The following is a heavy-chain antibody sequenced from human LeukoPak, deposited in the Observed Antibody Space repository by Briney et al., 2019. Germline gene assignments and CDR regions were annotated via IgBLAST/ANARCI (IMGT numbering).Heavy chain of an antibody. V-gene: IGHV3-11*01. CDR1: AFSLSAYN. J-gene: IGHJ4*02. CDR3: ARVSPGDRISFDY. D-gene: IGHD7-27*01. CDR2: INSSGSTI. Sequence: GGSLRLSCAASAFSLSAYNMSWIRQAPGKGLEWVSYINSSGSTIYYADSVKGRFTISRDNAKNSLYLQMNSLRAEDTAVYYCARVSPGDRISFDYWGQGTLVTVSS.